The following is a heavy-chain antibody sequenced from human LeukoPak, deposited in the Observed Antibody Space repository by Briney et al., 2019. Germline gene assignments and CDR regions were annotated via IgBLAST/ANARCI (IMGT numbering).Heavy chain of an antibody. CDR2: INHSGST. D-gene: IGHD3-10*01. V-gene: IGHV4-39*07. Sequence: PSETLSLTCTVSGGSISSSNYYWGWIRQPPGKGLEWIGEINHSGSTNYNPSLKSRVTISVDTSKNQFSLKLSSVTAADTAVYYCARPRRNYYGSGSYGTDYYMDVWGKGTTVTISS. CDR3: ARPRRNYYGSGSYGTDYYMDV. J-gene: IGHJ6*03. CDR1: GGSISSSNYY.